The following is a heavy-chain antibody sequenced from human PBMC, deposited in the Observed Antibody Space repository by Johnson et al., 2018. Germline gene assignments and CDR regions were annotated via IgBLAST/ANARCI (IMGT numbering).Heavy chain of an antibody. Sequence: QVQLQESGPGLVKPSQTLSLTCTVSGGSISSGSYYWSWIRQPAGKGLEWIGYIYYSVSTNYNPSLKSRVTISVDTSKHQFSLKLSSVTAADTAVYYCATSYGLYHYYGRDVWGQGTTVTVSS. CDR3: ATSYGLYHYYGRDV. V-gene: IGHV4-61*10. D-gene: IGHD3-16*01. CDR1: GGSISSGSYY. J-gene: IGHJ6*02. CDR2: IYYSVST.